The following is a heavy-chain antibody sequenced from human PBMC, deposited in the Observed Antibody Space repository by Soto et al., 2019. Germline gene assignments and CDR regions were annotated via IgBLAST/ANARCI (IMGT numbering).Heavy chain of an antibody. V-gene: IGHV3-23*01. CDR3: AKKISKSSTYYDFWSGMPYYYGMDV. Sequence: PGGSLRLSCAASGFTFSSYAMSWVRQAPGKGLEWVSAISGSGGSTYYADSVKGRFTISRDNSKNTLYLQMNSLRAEDTAVYYCAKKISKSSTYYDFWSGMPYYYGMDVWGQGTTVTVSS. CDR2: ISGSGGST. D-gene: IGHD3-3*01. J-gene: IGHJ6*02. CDR1: GFTFSSYA.